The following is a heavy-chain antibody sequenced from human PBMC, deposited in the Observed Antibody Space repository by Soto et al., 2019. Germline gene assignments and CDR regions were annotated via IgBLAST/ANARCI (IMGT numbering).Heavy chain of an antibody. CDR3: ASSSYYCYYMDV. V-gene: IGHV4-59*08. CDR2: IYYSGST. J-gene: IGHJ6*03. Sequence: PSETLSLTCTVSGGSISSYYWIWIRQPPGKGLEWIGYIYYSGSTNYNPSLKSRVTISVDTSKNQFSLKLSSVTAADTAVYYCASSSYYCYYMDVWGKGTTVTVSS. CDR1: GGSISSYY.